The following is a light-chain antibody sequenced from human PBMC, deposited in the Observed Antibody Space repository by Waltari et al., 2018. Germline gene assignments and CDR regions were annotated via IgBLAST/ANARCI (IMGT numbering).Light chain of an antibody. CDR1: QDISNW. J-gene: IGKJ3*01. CDR3: QQANSFPIT. Sequence: DIHMTQSPSSVSASVGDRVTITCRASQDISNWLAWYQQKPGKAPKLLIYAASRLQSGVPSRFSGTASGTDVTLTISSRQPEDFATYYCQQANSFPITFGPGTKVDIK. V-gene: IGKV1-12*01. CDR2: AAS.